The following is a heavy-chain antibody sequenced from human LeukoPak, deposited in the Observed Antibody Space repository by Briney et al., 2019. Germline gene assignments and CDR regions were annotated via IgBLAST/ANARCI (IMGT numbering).Heavy chain of an antibody. D-gene: IGHD3-22*01. J-gene: IGHJ4*02. CDR3: ARVEIWYYYDSSGYPFDY. Sequence: GASVKVSCKASGYTFTGYYMHWVRQAPGQGLVWTGWINPNSGGTNHAQKFQGRVTMTRDTSISTAYMELSRLRSDDTAVYYCARVEIWYYYDSSGYPFDYWGQGTLVTVSS. V-gene: IGHV1-2*02. CDR2: INPNSGGT. CDR1: GYTFTGYY.